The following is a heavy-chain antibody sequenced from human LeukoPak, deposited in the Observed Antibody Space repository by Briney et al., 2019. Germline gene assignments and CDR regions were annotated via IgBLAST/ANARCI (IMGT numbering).Heavy chain of an antibody. J-gene: IGHJ5*02. CDR1: GFTFSSYS. CDR3: ARESKIVGATIWFDP. CDR2: ISSSSSTI. V-gene: IGHV3-48*04. Sequence: GGSLRLSCAASGFTFSSYSMNWVRQAPGKGLEWVSYISSSSSTICYADSVKGRFTISRDNAKNSLYLQMNSLRAEDTAVYYCARESKIVGATIWFDPWGQGTLVTVSS. D-gene: IGHD1-26*01.